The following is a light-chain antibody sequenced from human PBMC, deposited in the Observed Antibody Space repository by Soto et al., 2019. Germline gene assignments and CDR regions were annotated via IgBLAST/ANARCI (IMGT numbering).Light chain of an antibody. CDR2: EVN. CDR1: SSDVGDYNY. J-gene: IGLJ1*01. CDR3: SSYAGSDVFV. Sequence: QSVLTQPPSASGSPGQSVTISCTGTSSDVGDYNYVSWYQQHPGKAPKLMIYEVNKRTSGVPDRFSGSKAGNTASLTVFGLQAEDEADYYCSSYAGSDVFVFGTGTKVTVL. V-gene: IGLV2-8*01.